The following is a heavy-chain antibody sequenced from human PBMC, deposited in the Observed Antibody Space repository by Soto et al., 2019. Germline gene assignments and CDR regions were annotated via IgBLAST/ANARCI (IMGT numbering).Heavy chain of an antibody. Sequence: QVQLVQSGAEVKKPGASVKVSCKASGYTFTSYYMHWVRQAPGQGLEWMGIINPSGGSTSYAQKSQGRVTMTRDTSTSTVYMELSSLRSEDTAVYYCARLDTVTDVFDYWGQGTLVTVSS. CDR2: INPSGGST. CDR3: ARLDTVTDVFDY. J-gene: IGHJ4*02. V-gene: IGHV1-46*01. D-gene: IGHD4-17*01. CDR1: GYTFTSYY.